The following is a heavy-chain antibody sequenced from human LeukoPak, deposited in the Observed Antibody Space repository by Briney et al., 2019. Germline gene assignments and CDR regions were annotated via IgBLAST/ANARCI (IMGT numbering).Heavy chain of an antibody. CDR1: GFTFDDYA. J-gene: IGHJ4*02. CDR3: ASGYSKYAELRY. Sequence: GSLRLSCAASGFTFDDYAMHWVRQPPGKGLEWIGYAYYTGSTNYSPSLKSRVTMSIDTSNKQFSLKVTAVTAADTAVYFCASGYSKYAELRYWGQGTLVTVSS. V-gene: IGHV4-59*01. CDR2: AYYTGST. D-gene: IGHD4-11*01.